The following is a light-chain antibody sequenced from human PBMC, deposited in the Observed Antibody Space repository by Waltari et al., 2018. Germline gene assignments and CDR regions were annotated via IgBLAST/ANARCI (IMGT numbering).Light chain of an antibody. CDR2: DVI. J-gene: IGLJ1*01. CDR3: CSYSGSGSFPYV. V-gene: IGLV2-23*02. Sequence: QSALTQPASVSGSPGQSITISCTGSSNNIGFYDLVSWYQQHPGKAPKLTIFDVIKRPSGVSDRFSGSKSGNTASLTISGLQTEDDADYYCCSYSGSGSFPYVFGPGTRVAVL. CDR1: SNNIGFYDL.